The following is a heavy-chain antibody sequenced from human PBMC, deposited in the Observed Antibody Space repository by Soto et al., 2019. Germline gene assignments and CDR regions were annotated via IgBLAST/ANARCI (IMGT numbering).Heavy chain of an antibody. J-gene: IGHJ6*03. V-gene: IGHV1-58*02. D-gene: IGHD2-15*01. Sequence: GASVKVSCKASGFTFTSSAMQWVRQARGQRLEWIGWIVVGSGNTNYAQKFQERVTITRDMSTSTAYMELSSLRSEDTAVYYCAADSLATGYCSGGSCPSYYHYYMDVWGKGTTVTVSS. CDR1: GFTFTSSA. CDR3: AADSLATGYCSGGSCPSYYHYYMDV. CDR2: IVVGSGNT.